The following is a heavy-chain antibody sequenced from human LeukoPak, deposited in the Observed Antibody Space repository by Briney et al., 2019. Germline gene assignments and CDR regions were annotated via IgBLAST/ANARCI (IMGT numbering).Heavy chain of an antibody. Sequence: GRSLRLSCAASGFTFSNYWMTWVRQAPGKGLEWVSNIQQDGSEKFYVDSVKGRFTISRDNAKNSLYLQMNSLRAEDTAVYHCARERRAAAGIYYYMDVWGKGTTVTVSS. J-gene: IGHJ6*03. CDR3: ARERRAAAGIYYYMDV. CDR1: GFTFSNYW. D-gene: IGHD6-13*01. CDR2: IQQDGSEK. V-gene: IGHV3-7*01.